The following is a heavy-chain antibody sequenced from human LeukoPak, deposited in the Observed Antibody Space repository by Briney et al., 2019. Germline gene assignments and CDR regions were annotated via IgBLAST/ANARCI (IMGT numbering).Heavy chain of an antibody. V-gene: IGHV4-39*07. J-gene: IGHJ3*02. CDR1: GGSISSSDYY. D-gene: IGHD4-23*01. CDR3: ARAGTVVISDAFDI. Sequence: SETLSLTCSVSGGSISSSDYYWGWIRQPPGKGLEWIGSIYYSGSTYYNPSLKSRVTISVDTSKNQFSLKLSSVTAADTAVYYCARAGTVVISDAFDIWGQGTMVTVSS. CDR2: IYYSGST.